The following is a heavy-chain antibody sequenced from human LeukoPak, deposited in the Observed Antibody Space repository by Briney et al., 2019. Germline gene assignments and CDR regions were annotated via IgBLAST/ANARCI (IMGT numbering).Heavy chain of an antibody. J-gene: IGHJ6*02. CDR1: GYTFDDYV. V-gene: IGHV3-20*01. CDR2: YIWYGDST. D-gene: IGHD2-15*01. CDR3: ARDPTLGYCSGGSCYPIPYGMDA. Sequence: AGGALRLSCAAPGYTFDDYVMTSVRQAPGKVLEWVSGYIWYGDSTGYADSLKGRFTISRDNAKNFLYLQMNSLRAEDTALYHCARDPTLGYCSGGSCYPIPYGMDAWGQGTTVTVSS.